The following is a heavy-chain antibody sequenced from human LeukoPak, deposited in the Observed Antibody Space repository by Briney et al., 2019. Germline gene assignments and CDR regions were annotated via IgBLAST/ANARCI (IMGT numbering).Heavy chain of an antibody. V-gene: IGHV1-18*01. CDR3: ARDGGFLEWLPYYYYYYGMDV. CDR2: ISAYNGNT. D-gene: IGHD3-3*01. J-gene: IGHJ6*02. CDR1: GYTFTSYG. Sequence: ASVKVSCKASGYTFTSYGISWVRQAPGQGLEWMGWISAYNGNTNHAQKLQGRVTMTTDTSTSTAYMELRSLRSDDTAVYYCARDGGFLEWLPYYYYYYGMDVWGQGTTVTVSS.